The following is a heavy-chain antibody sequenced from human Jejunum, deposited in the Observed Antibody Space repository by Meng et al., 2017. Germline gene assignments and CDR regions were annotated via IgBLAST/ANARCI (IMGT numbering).Heavy chain of an antibody. Sequence: HVHLQGSGPGLVKPSGTLSPTCAVSGDFTSSSDRWTWVRQAPGRGLEWIGEVWHSGATYYNPSLESRLTISIDTSNNRFSLELSSATAADTAVYYCARGVLERYFDYWGQGALVTVSS. CDR2: VWHSGAT. D-gene: IGHD3-10*01. V-gene: IGHV4-4*02. J-gene: IGHJ4*02. CDR1: GDFTSSSDR. CDR3: ARGVLERYFDY.